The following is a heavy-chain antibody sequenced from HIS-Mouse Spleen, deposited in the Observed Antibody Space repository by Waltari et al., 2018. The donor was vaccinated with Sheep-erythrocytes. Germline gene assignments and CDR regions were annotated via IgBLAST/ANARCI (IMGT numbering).Heavy chain of an antibody. D-gene: IGHD6-6*01. Sequence: QVQLQQWGAGLLKPSETLSLTCAVYGVSFSGYYWSWIRQPPGKGLEWIGEINHSGSTNYNPSLKSRVTISVDTSKNQFSLKLSSVTAADTAVYYCARALSIAARPNWFDPWGQGTLVTVSS. CDR2: INHSGST. J-gene: IGHJ5*02. CDR3: ARALSIAARPNWFDP. CDR1: GVSFSGYY. V-gene: IGHV4-34*01.